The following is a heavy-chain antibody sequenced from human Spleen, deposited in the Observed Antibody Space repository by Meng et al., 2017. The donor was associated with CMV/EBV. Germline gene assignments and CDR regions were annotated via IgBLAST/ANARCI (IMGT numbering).Heavy chain of an antibody. Sequence: VACKASGGTVNTHTVNWLRQAPGEGFEWMGRIGPAVGGTDYAQKFQGRLTITTAYMELMSLRSDDTAVYYCARELSSGTTMQGGDYWGQGTLVTVSS. CDR2: IGPAVGGT. V-gene: IGHV1-69*08. CDR1: GGTVNTHT. D-gene: IGHD3-10*01. CDR3: ARELSSGTTMQGGDY. J-gene: IGHJ4*02.